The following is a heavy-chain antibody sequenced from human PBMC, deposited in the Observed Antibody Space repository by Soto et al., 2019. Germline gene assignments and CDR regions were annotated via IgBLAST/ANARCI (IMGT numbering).Heavy chain of an antibody. Sequence: QITLKESGPTLVKPTQTLTLTCTLSGFSLSTSGVGVGWIRQSPGKALEWLAVIYWDDVKHYSPSLERRLTITNHTSESEVVLTTTNMDPVETDTYYCAPKGSGDYALDYWGQGILVTVSS. D-gene: IGHD4-17*01. J-gene: IGHJ4*02. CDR2: IYWDDVK. CDR3: APKGSGDYALDY. V-gene: IGHV2-5*02. CDR1: GFSLSTSGVG.